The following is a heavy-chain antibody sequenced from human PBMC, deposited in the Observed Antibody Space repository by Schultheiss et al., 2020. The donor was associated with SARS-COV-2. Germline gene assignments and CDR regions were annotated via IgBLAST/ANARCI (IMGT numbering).Heavy chain of an antibody. CDR1: GASITSYY. CDR2: IYDSGST. Sequence: SETLSLTCTVSGASITSYYWSWIRQHPGKGLEWIGYIYDSGSTYYNPSLESRLTISVDTSKNQFSLKLSSVTAADTAVYYCARNGDYYYYYYGMDVWGQGTTVTVSS. CDR3: ARNGDYYYYYYGMDV. V-gene: IGHV4-59*01. J-gene: IGHJ6*02. D-gene: IGHD4-17*01.